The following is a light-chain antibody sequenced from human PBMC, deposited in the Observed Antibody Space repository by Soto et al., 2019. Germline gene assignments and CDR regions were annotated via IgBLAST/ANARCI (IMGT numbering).Light chain of an antibody. Sequence: QSVLTQPASVSGSPGQSIAISCPGTRSDVGAYNYVSWYQQHPGKAPKLMISEVTNRPSGVSDRFSGSKSGNTASLTISGLQAEDEADYYCSSFTSRFTFVFGTGTKVTVL. J-gene: IGLJ1*01. V-gene: IGLV2-14*01. CDR2: EVT. CDR1: RSDVGAYNY. CDR3: SSFTSRFTFV.